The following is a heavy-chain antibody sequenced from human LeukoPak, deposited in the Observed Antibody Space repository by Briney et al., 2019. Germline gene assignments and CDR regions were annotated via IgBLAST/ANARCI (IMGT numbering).Heavy chain of an antibody. CDR1: GFTFSSYA. J-gene: IGHJ4*02. CDR2: ISSNGGST. CDR3: ARDFSSSSLSY. D-gene: IGHD6-13*01. V-gene: IGHV3-64D*06. Sequence: GGSLRLSCSASGFTFSSYAMHWVRQAPGKGLEYVSAISSNGGSTYYADSVKGRFTISRDNSKNTLYLQMSSLRSEDTAVYYCARDFSSSSLSYWGQGTLVTVSS.